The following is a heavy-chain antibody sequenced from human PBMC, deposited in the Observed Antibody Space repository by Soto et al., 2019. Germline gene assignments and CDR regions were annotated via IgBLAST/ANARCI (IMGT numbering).Heavy chain of an antibody. D-gene: IGHD3-10*01. CDR1: GFTFRSYG. CDR2: IWFDGSKK. J-gene: IGHJ6*02. CDR3: AREGLLPYGYGMDV. V-gene: IGHV3-33*01. Sequence: QMQLVESGGGVVQPGRSLRLSCAASGFTFRSYGIHWVRQAPGKGLEWVALIWFDGSKKYYVDSVKGRFAVSRDNSKNTLYLQMNSLRVEDTAVYYCAREGLLPYGYGMDVWGQGTTVTVSS.